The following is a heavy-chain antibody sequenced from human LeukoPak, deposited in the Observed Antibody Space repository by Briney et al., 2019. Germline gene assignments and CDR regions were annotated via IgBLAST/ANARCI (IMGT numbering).Heavy chain of an antibody. V-gene: IGHV3-23*01. CDR3: AKDPSASYLYFDY. CDR1: GCTFSSYA. D-gene: IGHD1-26*01. Sequence: GGSLRLSCAASGCTFSSYAMSWVRQAPGKGLEWVSAISGSGGITYYSDPVKGRFTISRDNSKNTLYLQVNSLRAEDAAVYYCAKDPSASYLYFDYWGQGTLVTVSS. J-gene: IGHJ4*02. CDR2: ISGSGGIT.